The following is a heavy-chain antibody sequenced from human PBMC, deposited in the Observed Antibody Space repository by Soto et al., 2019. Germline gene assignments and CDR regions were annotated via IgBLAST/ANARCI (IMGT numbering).Heavy chain of an antibody. CDR1: GFTFSSYG. CDR3: ARNLRNGTDY. Sequence: QVQLVESGGGVVQPGRSLRLSCAASGFTFSSYGMHWVRQAPGKGLEWVAVISYDGSNKYYADSVKGRFTISRDNSKNTLYLQMNSLRAEDTAVYYCARNLRNGTDYWGQGTLVTVSS. D-gene: IGHD1-1*01. V-gene: IGHV3-30*03. J-gene: IGHJ4*02. CDR2: ISYDGSNK.